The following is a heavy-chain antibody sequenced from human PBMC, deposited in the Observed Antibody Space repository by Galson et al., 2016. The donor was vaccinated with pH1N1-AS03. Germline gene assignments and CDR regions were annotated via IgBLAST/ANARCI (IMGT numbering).Heavy chain of an antibody. CDR1: GYIFTTYG. Sequence: QSGAEVKKPGASVKVSCKASGYIFTTYGIKWVRQAPGQGLEWMGWISVYTGKTHYAQNLQDRVTMTRDTSTSTAYMELRSLRSDDTAVYCCARGGDSSDIWGQGTLVTVSS. CDR3: ARGGDSSDI. CDR2: ISVYTGKT. V-gene: IGHV1-18*01. J-gene: IGHJ4*02. D-gene: IGHD3-3*01.